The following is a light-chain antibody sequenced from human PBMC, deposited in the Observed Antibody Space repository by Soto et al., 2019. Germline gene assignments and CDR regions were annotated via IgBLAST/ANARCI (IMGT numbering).Light chain of an antibody. CDR1: ISDVGGYNY. CDR2: DVS. J-gene: IGLJ1*01. Sequence: QSALTQPASVSGSPGQSITISCTGTISDVGGYNYVSWYQQHPGEAPKLIVYDVSNRPSGVSHRFSGSKSGNTASLTISGLQAEDEADYYCNSYRSTSTRYLFGTGTKLTVL. V-gene: IGLV2-14*01. CDR3: NSYRSTSTRYL.